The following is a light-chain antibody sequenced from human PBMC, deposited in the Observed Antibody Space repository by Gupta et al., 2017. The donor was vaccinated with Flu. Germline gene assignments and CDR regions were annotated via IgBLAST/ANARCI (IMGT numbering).Light chain of an antibody. CDR3: LLSYTNARI. J-gene: IGLJ2*01. V-gene: IGLV7-46*01. CDR2: DTS. Sequence: QAVVTQDPSLTVSPGGTVTLTCGSSTGAVTSDHWPYLFQQKPGQAPRTLIYDTSNKHSWTPARFSGYLLGGSAALTLSGAQPEDEDDYYGLLSYTNARIFGGGTKLTVL. CDR1: TGAVTSDHW.